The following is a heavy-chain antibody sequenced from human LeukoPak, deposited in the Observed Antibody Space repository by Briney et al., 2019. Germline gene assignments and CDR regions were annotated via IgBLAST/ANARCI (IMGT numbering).Heavy chain of an antibody. V-gene: IGHV3-23*01. CDR1: GFTFSSYG. J-gene: IGHJ3*02. CDR3: AGWPSSSCYKVAAFGI. Sequence: PGGSLRLSCAASGFTFSSYGMRWGRQAQGRGVGWVSTMSGSGHITYYADSVTGRFTISRDNSKNTLYLQMTSLRADDTAVYYCAGWPSSSCYKVAAFGIWGQGTMVTVSS. D-gene: IGHD6-13*01. CDR2: MSGSGHIT.